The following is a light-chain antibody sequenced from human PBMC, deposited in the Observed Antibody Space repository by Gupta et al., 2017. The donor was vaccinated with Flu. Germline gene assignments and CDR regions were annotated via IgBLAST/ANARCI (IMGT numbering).Light chain of an antibody. CDR2: EGS. CDR1: SSDVGSYNL. J-gene: IGLJ3*02. V-gene: IGLV2-23*01. CDR3: CSYAGSSTWV. Sequence: QSALTQPASVSGSPGQSITISCTGTSSDVGSYNLVSWYQQHPGKAPKLMIYEGSKPPSGVSNRFSGSKSGNTASLTISGLQAEDEADYYGCSYAGSSTWVFGGGTKLTVL.